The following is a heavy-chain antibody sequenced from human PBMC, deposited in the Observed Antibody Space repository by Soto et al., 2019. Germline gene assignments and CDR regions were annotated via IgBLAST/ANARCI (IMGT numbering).Heavy chain of an antibody. CDR1: GGSFSDYY. J-gene: IGHJ4*02. CDR2: INHSGST. Sequence: SETLSLTCAVYGGSFSDYYWIWIRQPPGKGLEWIGEINHSGSTNYNPSLKSRVTISVGTSKNQFSLRLTSVTAADTAVYYCATHPPYGPLDHWGQGTLVTVSS. D-gene: IGHD4-17*01. V-gene: IGHV4-34*01. CDR3: ATHPPYGPLDH.